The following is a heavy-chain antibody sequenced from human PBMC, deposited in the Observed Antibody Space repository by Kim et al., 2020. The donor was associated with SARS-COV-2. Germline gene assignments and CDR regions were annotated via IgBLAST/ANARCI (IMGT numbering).Heavy chain of an antibody. J-gene: IGHJ4*02. CDR3: SKDLHGDYGY. CDR2: ST. V-gene: IGHV3-23*01. D-gene: IGHD4-17*01. Sequence: STYYAHSVKGRFTISRDNSKNTLYLQMNRLRAEDTAVYYCSKDLHGDYGYWGQGTLVTVSS.